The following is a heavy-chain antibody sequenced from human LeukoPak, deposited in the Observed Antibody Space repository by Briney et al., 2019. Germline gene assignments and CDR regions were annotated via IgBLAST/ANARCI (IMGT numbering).Heavy chain of an antibody. Sequence: PGGPLRLSCAASGFTFNNYVMSWVRQAPGKGLEWVSGISSGAVSTYYADSVKGRFTISRDNSKATLFLQMNSLRVDDSAVYYCARSFGLDYWGQGALVTVSS. CDR3: ARSFGLDY. J-gene: IGHJ4*02. CDR1: GFTFNNYV. CDR2: ISSGAVST. D-gene: IGHD2/OR15-2a*01. V-gene: IGHV3-23*01.